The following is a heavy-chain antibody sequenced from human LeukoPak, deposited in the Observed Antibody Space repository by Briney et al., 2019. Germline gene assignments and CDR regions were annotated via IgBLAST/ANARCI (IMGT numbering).Heavy chain of an antibody. CDR2: VYNSGDT. V-gene: IGHV4-59*08. CDR3: ARLKLGAYFDL. Sequence: SETLSLTCTVSGGSTTSDYWSWIRQSPGKGLEWVGYVYNSGDTGKNPSLKSRVTILLDTSKNQCSLKLTSVSAADTAVYYCARLKLGAYFDLWGRGTLVTVSS. D-gene: IGHD3-16*01. J-gene: IGHJ2*01. CDR1: GGSTTSDY.